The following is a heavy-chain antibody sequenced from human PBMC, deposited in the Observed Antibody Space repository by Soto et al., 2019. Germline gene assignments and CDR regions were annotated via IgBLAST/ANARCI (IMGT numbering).Heavy chain of an antibody. J-gene: IGHJ3*02. Sequence: KTSETLSLTCTVSGGSISSGDYYWSWIRQPPGKGLEWIGYIYYSGSTYYNPSLKSRVTISVDTSKNQFSLKLSSVTAADTAVYYCARGGRYYDFWSGSDAFDIWGQGTMVTVSS. D-gene: IGHD3-3*01. CDR1: GGSISSGDYY. V-gene: IGHV4-30-4*01. CDR2: IYYSGST. CDR3: ARGGRYYDFWSGSDAFDI.